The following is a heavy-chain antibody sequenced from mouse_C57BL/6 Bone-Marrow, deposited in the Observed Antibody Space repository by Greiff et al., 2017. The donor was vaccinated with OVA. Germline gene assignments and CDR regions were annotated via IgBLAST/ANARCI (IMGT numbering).Heavy chain of an antibody. CDR1: GYTFTSYW. J-gene: IGHJ1*03. D-gene: IGHD1-1*01. CDR2: LHPSDSDT. Sequence: VKLMESGAELVKPGASVKVSCKASGYTFTSYWMHWVKPRPGPGLEWIGRLHPSDSDTNYNQKFKGKATLTVDKSSSTAYMQLSSLTSEDSAVYYCAIYPPYGRSYGGYFEVWGTGTTVTVSS. V-gene: IGHV1-74*01. CDR3: AIYPPYGRSYGGYFEV.